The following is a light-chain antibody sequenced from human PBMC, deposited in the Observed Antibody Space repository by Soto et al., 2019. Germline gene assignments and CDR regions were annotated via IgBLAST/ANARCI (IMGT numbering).Light chain of an antibody. J-gene: IGKJ5*01. CDR3: QQYNKWPLIT. Sequence: EIVMTKSPATLSVSPGERATLSCMASQSVSSNFAWYQQKPGQAPRLLIYVASTRATGIPARFSGSGSGTEFTLTISSLQSEDFAVYYCQQYNKWPLITFGQGTRLEIK. CDR2: VAS. V-gene: IGKV3-15*01. CDR1: QSVSSN.